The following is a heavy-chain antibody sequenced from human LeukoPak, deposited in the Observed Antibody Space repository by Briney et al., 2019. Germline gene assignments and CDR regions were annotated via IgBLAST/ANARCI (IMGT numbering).Heavy chain of an antibody. D-gene: IGHD3-22*01. J-gene: IGHJ4*02. Sequence: ASVKVSCKASGYTFTSYGISWVRQAPGQGLEWMGWISAYNGNTNYAQKLQGRVTMTTDTSTSTAYMELRSLRSDDTAVHYCARRCGGDCYFYYDSSGYYSEDYWGQGTLVTVSS. CDR2: ISAYNGNT. V-gene: IGHV1-18*01. CDR3: ARRCGGDCYFYYDSSGYYSEDY. CDR1: GYTFTSYG.